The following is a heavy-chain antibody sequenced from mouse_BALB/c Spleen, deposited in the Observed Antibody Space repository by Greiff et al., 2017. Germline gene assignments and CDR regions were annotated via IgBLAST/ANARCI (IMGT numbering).Heavy chain of an antibody. V-gene: IGHV1-69*02. Sequence: QVQLQQPGAELVKPGASVKLSCKASGYTFTSYWMHWVKQRPGQGLEWIGEIDPSDSYTNYNQKFKGKATLTVDKSSSTAYMQLSSLTSEDSAVYYCARRIRRLITLYYFDYWGQGTTLTVSS. CDR2: IDPSDSYT. CDR3: ARRIRRLITLYYFDY. CDR1: GYTFTSYW. D-gene: IGHD2-4*01. J-gene: IGHJ2*01.